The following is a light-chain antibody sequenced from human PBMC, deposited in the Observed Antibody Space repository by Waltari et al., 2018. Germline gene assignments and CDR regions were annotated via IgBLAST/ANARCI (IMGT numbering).Light chain of an antibody. CDR3: QQYGNSPLLT. J-gene: IGKJ4*01. CDR2: GAS. V-gene: IGKV3-20*01. CDR1: QSVSSSY. Sequence: EIVLTQSPGTLSLSPGERATLSCRASQSVSSSYLAWHQQKPGQAPRLRIYGASSSATGIPDRFSGSGSVTDFTLTISRLDPEDFAVYYCQQYGNSPLLTFGGGTKVEIK.